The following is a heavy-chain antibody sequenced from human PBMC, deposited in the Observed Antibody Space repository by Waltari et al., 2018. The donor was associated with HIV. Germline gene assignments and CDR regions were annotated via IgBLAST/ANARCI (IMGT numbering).Heavy chain of an antibody. J-gene: IGHJ2*01. D-gene: IGHD3-9*01. V-gene: IGHV4-61*02. CDR2: VDTSGSA. CDR3: ARGLDILTGHYHWFLDV. Sequence: QVQLQESGPGLVKPSQTLSLTCTVSGGSITSGDYYWTWIRQPAGKGREWIGRVDTSGSANYTPSLRSRVPMSLDTSKNQFSLKLTSVTAADTAVYYCARGLDILTGHYHWFLDVWGRGTLVTVSS. CDR1: GGSITSGDYY.